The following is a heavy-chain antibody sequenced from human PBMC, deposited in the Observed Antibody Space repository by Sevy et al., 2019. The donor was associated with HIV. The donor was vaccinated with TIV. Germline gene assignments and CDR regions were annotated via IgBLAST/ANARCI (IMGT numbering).Heavy chain of an antibody. CDR1: GFTFSSYS. D-gene: IGHD1-7*01. CDR2: ISSRSSTI. CDR3: ARDSPGPNYDPSPYPVYYYYGMDV. V-gene: IGHV3-48*02. Sequence: GGCLRLSCAASGFTFSSYSMNWVRQAPGKGLEWVSYISSRSSTIYYADSVKGRFTVSRDNAKNSLYLQMNSQRDEDTAVYYCARDSPGPNYDPSPYPVYYYYGMDVWGQGTTVTVSS. J-gene: IGHJ6*02.